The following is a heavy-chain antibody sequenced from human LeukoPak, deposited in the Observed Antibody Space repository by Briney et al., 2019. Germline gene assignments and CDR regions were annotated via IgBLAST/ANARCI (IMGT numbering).Heavy chain of an antibody. CDR1: GGSFSGYY. CDR3: ARQGGSNSPYYYYYMDV. Sequence: PSETLSLTCAVYGGSFSGYYWSWIRQPPGKGLEWIGEINHSGSTNYNPSLKSRVTISVDTSKNQFSLKLSSVTAADTAVYYCARQGGSNSPYYYYYMDVWGKGTTVTVSS. CDR2: INHSGST. J-gene: IGHJ6*03. D-gene: IGHD6-13*01. V-gene: IGHV4-34*01.